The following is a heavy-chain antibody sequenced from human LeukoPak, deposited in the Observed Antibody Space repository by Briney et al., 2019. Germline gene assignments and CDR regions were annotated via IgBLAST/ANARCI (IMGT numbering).Heavy chain of an antibody. J-gene: IGHJ5*02. D-gene: IGHD6-13*01. CDR2: IYTSGST. CDR1: GGSISSYY. CDR3: ARDAPGYSSSWYLNWFDP. Sequence: ASETLSLTCTVSGGSISSYYWSWIRQPAGKGLEWIGRIYTSGSTNYNPSLKSRVTMSVGTSKNQFSLKLSSVTAADTAVYYCARDAPGYSSSWYLNWFDPWGQGTLVTVSS. V-gene: IGHV4-4*07.